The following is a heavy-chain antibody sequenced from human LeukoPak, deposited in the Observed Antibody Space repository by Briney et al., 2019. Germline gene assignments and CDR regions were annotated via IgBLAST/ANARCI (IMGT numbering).Heavy chain of an antibody. CDR2: ISSSSSSI. CDR1: GFTFSSYS. J-gene: IGHJ4*02. D-gene: IGHD6-13*01. CDR3: ARDRSWGIAAAGSDY. Sequence: GGSLRLSCAASGFTFSSYSMNWVRQAPGKGLEWVSYISSSSSSIKYADSVKGRFTISRDNAKNSLYLQMNSLRAEDTAVYYCARDRSWGIAAAGSDYWGQGTLVTVSS. V-gene: IGHV3-48*04.